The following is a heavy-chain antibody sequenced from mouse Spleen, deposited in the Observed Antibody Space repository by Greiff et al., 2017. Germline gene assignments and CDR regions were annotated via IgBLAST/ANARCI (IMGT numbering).Heavy chain of an antibody. CDR1: GFTFRSYA. Sequence: EVQGVESGGGLVKPGGSLKLSCAASGFTFRSYAMSWVRQTPEKRLEWVATISSGGSYTYYPDSVKGRFTISRDNAKNTLYLQMSSLRSEDTAMYYCARRGYDRNYFDYWGQGTTLTVSS. CDR2: ISSGGSYT. CDR3: ARRGYDRNYFDY. D-gene: IGHD2-2*01. V-gene: IGHV5-9-3*01. J-gene: IGHJ2*01.